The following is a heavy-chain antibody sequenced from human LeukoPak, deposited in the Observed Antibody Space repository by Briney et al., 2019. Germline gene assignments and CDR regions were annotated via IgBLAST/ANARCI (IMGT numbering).Heavy chain of an antibody. D-gene: IGHD3-22*01. CDR3: ARGYDHDSFNI. Sequence: PSETLSPTCTVSGGSISSSSYYWGWIRQPPGKGLEWIGSIYYSGSTYYNPSLKSRVTISVDTSKNQFSLKLSSVTAADTSVYYCARGYDHDSFNIWGQGTMVTVSS. V-gene: IGHV4-39*07. J-gene: IGHJ3*02. CDR1: GGSISSSSYY. CDR2: IYYSGST.